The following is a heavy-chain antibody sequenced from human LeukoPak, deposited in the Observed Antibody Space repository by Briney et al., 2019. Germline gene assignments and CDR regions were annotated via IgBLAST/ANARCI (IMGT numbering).Heavy chain of an antibody. CDR1: GFTFSSYE. V-gene: IGHV3-48*03. CDR2: ISSSGSTI. J-gene: IGHJ4*02. Sequence: GGSLRLSCAASGFTFSSYEMNWVRQAPGKGLEWVSYISSSGSTIYYADSVKGRFTISRDNAKNSLYLQMNSLRAEDTAVYYCARDARGYGSGSYSDYWGQGTLVTASS. D-gene: IGHD3-10*01. CDR3: ARDARGYGSGSYSDY.